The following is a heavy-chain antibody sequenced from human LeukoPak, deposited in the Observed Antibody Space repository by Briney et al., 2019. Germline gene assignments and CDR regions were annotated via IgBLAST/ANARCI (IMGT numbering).Heavy chain of an antibody. Sequence: GGSLRLSCAASGFTFSSYAMSWVRQAPGKGLEWVSGISGSGGSTYYADSVKGRVTISRDNSKNTLYLQMNSLRAEDTAVYYCAEDSRRGYSYGPAAYWGQGTLVTVAS. J-gene: IGHJ4*02. CDR1: GFTFSSYA. CDR2: ISGSGGST. V-gene: IGHV3-23*01. CDR3: AEDSRRGYSYGPAAY. D-gene: IGHD5-18*01.